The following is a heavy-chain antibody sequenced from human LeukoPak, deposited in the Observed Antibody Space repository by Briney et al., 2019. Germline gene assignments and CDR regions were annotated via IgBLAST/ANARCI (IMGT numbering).Heavy chain of an antibody. CDR3: ARETGYYYDSSGFDY. Sequence: ASVKVSCKASGYTFTGYYMHWVRQAPGQGLEWMGWINPNSGGTNYAQKFQGRVTMTRDTSISTAYMELSRLRSDDTAVYYCARETGYYYDSSGFDYWGQGTLVTVSS. CDR1: GYTFTGYY. CDR2: INPNSGGT. D-gene: IGHD3-22*01. V-gene: IGHV1-2*02. J-gene: IGHJ4*02.